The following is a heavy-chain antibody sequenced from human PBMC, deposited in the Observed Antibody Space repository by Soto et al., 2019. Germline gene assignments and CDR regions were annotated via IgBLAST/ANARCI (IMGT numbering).Heavy chain of an antibody. Sequence: SVTLSLPCTVSCGSISSYYWSWIRQPPGKGLEWIGYIYYSGSTNYNPSLKSRVTISVDTSKNQFSLKLSSVTAADTAVYYCARRYGPGFDYWGQGTLVTVSS. V-gene: IGHV4-59*08. CDR3: ARRYGPGFDY. CDR2: IYYSGST. CDR1: CGSISSYY. D-gene: IGHD4-17*01. J-gene: IGHJ4*02.